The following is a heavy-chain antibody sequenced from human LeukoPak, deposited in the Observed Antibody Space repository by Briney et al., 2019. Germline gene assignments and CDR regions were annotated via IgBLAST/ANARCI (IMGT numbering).Heavy chain of an antibody. CDR3: AKEEYSSGWLSYYYYMDV. D-gene: IGHD6-19*01. J-gene: IGHJ6*03. Sequence: PGGSLRLSCAASGFTFSNYAMSWVRQAPGKGLEWVSAIGVITTTTYYADSVKGRFTISRDNSKNTLYLQMNSLRAEDTAVYYCAKEEYSSGWLSYYYYMDVWGKGTTVTVSS. V-gene: IGHV3-23*01. CDR2: IGVITTTT. CDR1: GFTFSNYA.